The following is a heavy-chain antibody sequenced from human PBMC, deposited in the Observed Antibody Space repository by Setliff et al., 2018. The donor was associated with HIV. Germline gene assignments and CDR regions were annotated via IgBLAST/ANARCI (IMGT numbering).Heavy chain of an antibody. CDR2: IYTSGST. CDR3: ARDGSGSSYYYYMDV. V-gene: IGHV4-4*07. Sequence: KTSETLSLTCTVSGGSISSYYWSWIRQPAGKGLEWIGRIYTSGSTNYNPSLKSRVTMSVDTSKNQFSLKLSSVTAADTAVYYCARDGSGSSYYYYMDVWGKGTTVTVSS. J-gene: IGHJ6*03. CDR1: GGSISSYY. D-gene: IGHD3-10*01.